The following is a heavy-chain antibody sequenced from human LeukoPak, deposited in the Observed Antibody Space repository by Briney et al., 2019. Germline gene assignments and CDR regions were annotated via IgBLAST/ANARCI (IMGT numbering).Heavy chain of an antibody. D-gene: IGHD3-10*01. Sequence: GGSLRLSCAASEFTFSDYYMSWIRQAPGKGLEWVSYISSSGSTIYYADSVKGRFTISRDNAKNSLYLQMNSLRAEDTAVYYCARATQRAMVRGPYVDIWGQGTMVTVSS. CDR3: ARATQRAMVRGPYVDI. J-gene: IGHJ3*02. CDR1: EFTFSDYY. V-gene: IGHV3-11*01. CDR2: ISSSGSTI.